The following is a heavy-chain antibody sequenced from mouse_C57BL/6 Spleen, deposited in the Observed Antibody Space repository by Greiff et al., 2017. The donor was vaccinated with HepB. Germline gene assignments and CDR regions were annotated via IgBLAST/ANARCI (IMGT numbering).Heavy chain of an antibody. CDR2: IDPETGGT. V-gene: IGHV1-15*01. D-gene: IGHD1-1*01. J-gene: IGHJ4*01. Sequence: QVQLQQSGAELVRPGASVTLSCKASGYTFTDYEMHWVKPTPVHGLEWIGAIDPETGGTAYNQKFKGKALLTADKSSSTAYMELRSLTSEDSAVYYCTRGYYGSISYAMDYWGQGTSVTVSS. CDR1: GYTFTDYE. CDR3: TRGYYGSISYAMDY.